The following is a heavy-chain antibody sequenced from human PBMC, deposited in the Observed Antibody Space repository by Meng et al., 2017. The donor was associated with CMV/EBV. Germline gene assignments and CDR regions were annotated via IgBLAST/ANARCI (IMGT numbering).Heavy chain of an antibody. V-gene: IGHV3-30*02. CDR1: GFTFSSYG. J-gene: IGHJ4*02. D-gene: IGHD2-2*01. Sequence: GESLKISCAASGFTFSSYGMHWVRQAPGKGLEWVAFIRYDGSNKYYADSVKGRFTISRDNSKNTLYLQMNSLRAEDTAVYYCANLAGGVPAANYWGQGTPVTVSS. CDR3: ANLAGGVPAANY. CDR2: IRYDGSNK.